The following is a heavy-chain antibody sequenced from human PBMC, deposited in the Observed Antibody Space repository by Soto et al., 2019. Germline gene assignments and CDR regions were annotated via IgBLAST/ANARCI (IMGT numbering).Heavy chain of an antibody. CDR2: TSDDGNNK. Sequence: QVQLVESGGGVVQPGRSLRLSCAASGFTFSSNAMHWVRQAPGKGLEWVAVTSDDGNNKKYADSVKGRFTISRDNSKNTLYLQMIGLRAEDTAVYYCARDLRRIQLWPLGGFDYWVQGALGTVSS. D-gene: IGHD5-18*01. CDR3: ARDLRRIQLWPLGGFDY. J-gene: IGHJ4*02. V-gene: IGHV3-30-3*01. CDR1: GFTFSSNA.